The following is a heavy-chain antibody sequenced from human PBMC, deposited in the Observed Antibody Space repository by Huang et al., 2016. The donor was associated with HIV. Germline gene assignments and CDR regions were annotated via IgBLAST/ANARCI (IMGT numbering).Heavy chain of an antibody. D-gene: IGHD3-22*01. CDR3: ARRYNSRRDY. CDR1: GGSFSGYY. J-gene: IGHJ4*02. Sequence: QVQLEQWGAGLLKASENLSLTCAVYGGSFSGYYWNWLRQAPGKGLEWVGEINHSGNTNYNPSRKSRVNMSVDTSKSQFSLYLTSLSAADTGTYFCARRYNSRRDYWGRGTLVTVHS. CDR2: INHSGNT. V-gene: IGHV4-34*02.